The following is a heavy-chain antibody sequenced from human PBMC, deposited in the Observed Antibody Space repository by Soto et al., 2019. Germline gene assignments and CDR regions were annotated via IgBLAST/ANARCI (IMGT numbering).Heavy chain of an antibody. CDR3: ARALDTYDY. CDR1: GTSFTTYY. V-gene: IGHV4-59*01. J-gene: IGHJ4*02. CDR2: ISYTGST. D-gene: IGHD5-18*01. Sequence: AETLSLTCTVSGTSFTTYYWSWIRQPPGKGLEWIGYISYTGSTNYNPSLKSRVIISIDTSKNHFSLKLSSVTAADTALYYCARALDTYDYWGQGTLVTVSS.